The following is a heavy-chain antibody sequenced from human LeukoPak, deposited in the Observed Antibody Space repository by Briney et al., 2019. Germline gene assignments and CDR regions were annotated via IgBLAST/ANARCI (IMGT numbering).Heavy chain of an antibody. Sequence: SETLSLTCAVSGGSISSSNWWSWVRQPPGKGLEWIGEIYHSGSTNYNPSLKSRVTILEDKSKNQFSLKLSSVTAADTAVYYCARHAWGRTDPWGQGTLVTVSS. V-gene: IGHV4-4*02. CDR3: ARHAWGRTDP. CDR1: GGSISSSNW. CDR2: IYHSGST. D-gene: IGHD3-16*01. J-gene: IGHJ5*02.